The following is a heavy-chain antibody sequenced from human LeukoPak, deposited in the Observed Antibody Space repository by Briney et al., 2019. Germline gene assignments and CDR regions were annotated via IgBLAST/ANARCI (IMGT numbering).Heavy chain of an antibody. CDR1: GFIFENYA. Sequence: GGSLRLSCAASGFIFENYAMHWVRQAPGKGLEWVSGISWNSGRIGYADSVKGRFTISRDNAKNSLYLQMNSLRAEDTAVYYCARHDTAMATDYGMDVWGQGTTVTVSS. J-gene: IGHJ6*02. CDR3: ARHDTAMATDYGMDV. D-gene: IGHD5-18*01. CDR2: ISWNSGRI. V-gene: IGHV3-9*01.